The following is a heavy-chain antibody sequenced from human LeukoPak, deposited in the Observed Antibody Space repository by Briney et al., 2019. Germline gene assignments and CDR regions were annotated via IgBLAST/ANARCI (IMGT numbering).Heavy chain of an antibody. CDR3: ARGGYSSSWSMDY. J-gene: IGHJ4*02. D-gene: IGHD6-13*01. Sequence: PGGSLRLSCAASGFTFSSYSMNWVRQAPGKGLEWVSSISSSSSYIYYADSVKGRFTISRDNAKNSLYLQMNSLRAEDTAVYYCARGGYSSSWSMDYWGQGTLVTVSS. V-gene: IGHV3-21*01. CDR2: ISSSSSYI. CDR1: GFTFSSYS.